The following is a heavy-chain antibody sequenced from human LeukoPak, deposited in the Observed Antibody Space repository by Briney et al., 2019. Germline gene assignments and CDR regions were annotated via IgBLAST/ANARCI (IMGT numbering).Heavy chain of an antibody. CDR3: AILQYGDFDAFDI. V-gene: IGHV1-18*01. CDR2: ISAYNGNT. D-gene: IGHD4-17*01. Sequence: ASVKVSCKASGYTFPSYGMSWVRQAPGQALEGMGWISAYNGNTNYAQKLQGRVTMTTDTSTSTAYMELRSLRSDDTAVYYCAILQYGDFDAFDIWGQGTMVTVSS. CDR1: GYTFPSYG. J-gene: IGHJ3*02.